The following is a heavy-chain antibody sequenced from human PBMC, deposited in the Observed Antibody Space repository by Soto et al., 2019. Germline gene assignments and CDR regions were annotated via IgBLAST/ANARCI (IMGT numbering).Heavy chain of an antibody. J-gene: IGHJ6*02. CDR3: ARAGRYYYGMDV. Sequence: SETLSLTCAVCGGSFSGYYWSWIRQPPGKGLEWIGEINHSGSTNYNPSLKSRVTISVDTSKNQFSLKLSSVTAADTAVYYCARAGRYYYGMDVWGQGTTVTVSS. CDR2: INHSGST. CDR1: GGSFSGYY. V-gene: IGHV4-34*01.